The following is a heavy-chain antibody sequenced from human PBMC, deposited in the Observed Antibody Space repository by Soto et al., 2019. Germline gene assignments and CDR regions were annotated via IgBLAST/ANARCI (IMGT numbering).Heavy chain of an antibody. CDR2: ISGTGVTT. CDR3: TKDRDDIGMVDAFEI. CDR1: GFTFSNYA. V-gene: IGHV3-23*02. Sequence: EMQLLESGGDLVQPGGSLRLSCAASGFTFSNYAMTWVRQAPGKGLEYVSAISGTGVTTYQGDSMKGRFTISRDNSKNTLYLQMDSLRAEDTATYYCTKDRDDIGMVDAFEIWGQGTMVTVSS. J-gene: IGHJ3*02. D-gene: IGHD3-3*01.